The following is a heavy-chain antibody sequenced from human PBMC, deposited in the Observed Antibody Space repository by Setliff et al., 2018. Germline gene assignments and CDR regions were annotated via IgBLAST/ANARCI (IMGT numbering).Heavy chain of an antibody. CDR2: IHDSGNPT. CDR1: GFTFSTYW. J-gene: IGHJ4*02. V-gene: IGHV3-11*01. CDR3: ARTTGYRLEGDFDY. Sequence: SLRLSCAASGFTFSTYWMSWVRQAPGKGLEWISYIHDSGNPTYYADSVKGRFTVSRDNAKNSLYLQMTSLRAEDTAIYYCARTTGYRLEGDFDYWGQGTLVTVSS. D-gene: IGHD3-16*01.